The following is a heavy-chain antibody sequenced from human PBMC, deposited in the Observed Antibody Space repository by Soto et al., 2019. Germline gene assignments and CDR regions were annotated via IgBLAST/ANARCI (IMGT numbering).Heavy chain of an antibody. V-gene: IGHV4-30-4*01. Sequence: SETLSLTCTVSGGSISFDHYHWTWIRQPPGKGLEWIGYVHYSGSVLYNPSLQSRVSISVDTSKNQFSLKLSSVTAADTAVYFCAREDDGGDRESYGLDVWGQGTTVTVSS. D-gene: IGHD2-21*02. CDR2: VHYSGSV. CDR1: GGSISFDHYH. J-gene: IGHJ6*02. CDR3: AREDDGGDRESYGLDV.